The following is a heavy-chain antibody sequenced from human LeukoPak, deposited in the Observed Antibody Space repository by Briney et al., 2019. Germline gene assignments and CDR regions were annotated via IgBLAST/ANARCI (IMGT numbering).Heavy chain of an antibody. CDR3: ARGPVGGTTYNDGDAFDI. J-gene: IGHJ3*02. Sequence: SETLSLTCTVSGGSISRYYWSWIRQPPGKGLEWIGYIYYSGSTNYNPSLKSRVTISVDTSKNQFSLKLSSVSAADTAVYYCARGPVGGTTYNDGDAFDIWGQGTMVTVSS. CDR2: IYYSGST. V-gene: IGHV4-59*01. CDR1: GGSISRYY. D-gene: IGHD1-7*01.